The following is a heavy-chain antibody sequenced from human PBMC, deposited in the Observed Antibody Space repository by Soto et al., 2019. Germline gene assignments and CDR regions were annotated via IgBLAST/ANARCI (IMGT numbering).Heavy chain of an antibody. CDR3: VRDLDGSGSYYTDY. D-gene: IGHD3-10*01. J-gene: IGHJ4*01. Sequence: QVQLVQSGTEVKKPGASVQVSCKGSGYTFTGYGITWVRQAPGQGLEWMGRIATYDDKTNYAQKLQGRVTMTTDTSTSTAYMELKSLRSDDTAVYYCVRDLDGSGSYYTDYWGHGTLVTVSS. CDR1: GYTFTGYG. V-gene: IGHV1-18*01. CDR2: IATYDDKT.